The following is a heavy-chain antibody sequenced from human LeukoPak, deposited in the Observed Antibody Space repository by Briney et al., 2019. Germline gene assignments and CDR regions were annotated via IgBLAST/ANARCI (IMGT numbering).Heavy chain of an antibody. V-gene: IGHV3-23*01. CDR2: ISATGHRT. CDR1: GFTFNIHA. CDR3: AKERASSGNVIDY. D-gene: IGHD5-12*01. J-gene: IGHJ4*02. Sequence: GGSLRLSCAASGFTFNIHALNWVRQAPGKGLEWVSAISATGHRTYYADSVKGRFTISRDNSKNTMYMQMNGLRAEDTAVYYCAKERASSGNVIDYWGQGTLVTVSS.